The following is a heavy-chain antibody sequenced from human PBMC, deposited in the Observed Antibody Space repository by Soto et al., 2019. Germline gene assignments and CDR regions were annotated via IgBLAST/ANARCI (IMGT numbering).Heavy chain of an antibody. Sequence: EVQLVESGGGLVQPGGSLRLSCEASGFTFSRDEMNWVRQAPGKGLEWIAYIQNHGYSTHYADSVKGRFTISRDNAKNTLYLQMSSLTAEDTATYYCARGYDAGCHFGYWGQGVLVTVSS. CDR2: IQNHGYST. CDR1: GFTFSRDE. V-gene: IGHV3-48*03. CDR3: ARGYDAGCHFGY. J-gene: IGHJ4*02. D-gene: IGHD1-20*01.